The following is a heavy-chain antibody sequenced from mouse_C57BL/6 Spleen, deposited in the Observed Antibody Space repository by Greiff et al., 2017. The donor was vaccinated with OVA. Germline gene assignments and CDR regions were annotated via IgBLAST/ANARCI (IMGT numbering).Heavy chain of an antibody. V-gene: IGHV1-50*01. CDR2: IDPSDSYT. CDR1: GYTFPSYW. CDR3: ARYAMDY. Sequence: VQLQQPGAELVKPGASVKLSCKASGYTFPSYWMQWVKQRPGQGLEWIGEIDPSDSYTNYNQKFKGKATLTVDTSSSTAYMQLSSLTSEDSAVYYCARYAMDYWGQGTSVTVSS. J-gene: IGHJ4*01.